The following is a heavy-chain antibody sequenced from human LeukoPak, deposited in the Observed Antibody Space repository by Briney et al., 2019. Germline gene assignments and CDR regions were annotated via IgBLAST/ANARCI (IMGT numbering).Heavy chain of an antibody. CDR1: GGTFSSYA. V-gene: IGHV1-69*13. CDR2: IIPIFGTA. D-gene: IGHD6-6*01. Sequence: ASVKVSCKASGGTFSSYAISWVRQAPGQGLEWMGGIIPIFGTANYAQKFQGRVTITADESTSTAYMELSSLRSEDTAVYYCARDAAEYSSSGHAFDIWGQGTMVTVSS. J-gene: IGHJ3*02. CDR3: ARDAAEYSSSGHAFDI.